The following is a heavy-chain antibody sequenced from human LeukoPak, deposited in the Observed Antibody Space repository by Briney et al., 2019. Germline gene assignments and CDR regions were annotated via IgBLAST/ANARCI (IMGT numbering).Heavy chain of an antibody. V-gene: IGHV3-66*01. CDR1: RFTVSSNY. J-gene: IGHJ6*02. D-gene: IGHD3-22*01. CDR3: ARDYYDSSRYNGMDV. CDR2: IYSGGST. Sequence: PGGSLRLSCAASRFTVSSNYMSWVRQAPGKGLEWVSVIYSGGSTFYADSVKGRFTISRDNSKNTLYLQMNSLRAEDTAVYYCARDYYDSSRYNGMDVWGQGTTVTVSS.